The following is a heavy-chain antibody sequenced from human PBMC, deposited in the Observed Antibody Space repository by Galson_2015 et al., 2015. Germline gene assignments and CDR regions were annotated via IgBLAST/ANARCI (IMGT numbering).Heavy chain of an antibody. J-gene: IGHJ4*02. V-gene: IGHV3-30-3*01. CDR1: GFTFSSYA. CDR3: AGKPPFDY. Sequence: LRLSCAASGFTFSSYAMHWVRQAPGKGLEWVAVISYDGSNKYYADSVKGRFTISRDNSRNTLYLQMNSLRAEDTAVYYCAGKPPFDYWGQETLVTVSS. CDR2: ISYDGSNK.